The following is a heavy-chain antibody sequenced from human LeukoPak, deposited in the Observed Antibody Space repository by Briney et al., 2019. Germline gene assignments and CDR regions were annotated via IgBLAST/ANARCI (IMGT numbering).Heavy chain of an antibody. CDR1: GFTFRDYA. J-gene: IGHJ3*02. D-gene: IGHD2-8*01. V-gene: IGHV3-30*04. CDR2: IPFDGSDK. Sequence: GGSLRLSCAASGFTFRDYAMHWVRQAPGKGLEWVAVIPFDGSDKYYADSVRGRFTISRDNSKDTLDLQVNTLTAEDTAVYYCARDHYWLQYCVNGVCRDTFDIWGPGTMVTVSS. CDR3: ARDHYWLQYCVNGVCRDTFDI.